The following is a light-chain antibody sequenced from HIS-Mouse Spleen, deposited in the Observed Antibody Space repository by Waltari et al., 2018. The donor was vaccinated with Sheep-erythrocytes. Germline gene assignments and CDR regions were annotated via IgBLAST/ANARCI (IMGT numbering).Light chain of an antibody. J-gene: IGLJ1*01. CDR2: AFS. V-gene: IGLV2-11*01. CDR1: SSDVGGYNY. CDR3: CSYAGSYNHV. Sequence: QSALTQPRSVSGSPGQSVTISCPGTSSDVGGYNYVSWYQPYPGKAPKLMIYAFSKRPSGVPVRFSGSKSGNTASRTISGLQAEDEADYYCCSYAGSYNHVFATGTKVTVL.